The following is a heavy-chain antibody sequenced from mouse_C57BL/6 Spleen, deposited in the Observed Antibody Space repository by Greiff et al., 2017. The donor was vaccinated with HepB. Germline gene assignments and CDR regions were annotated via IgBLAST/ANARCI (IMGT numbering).Heavy chain of an antibody. CDR2: IWRGGST. CDR1: GFSLTSYG. D-gene: IGHD1-1*01. Sequence: VQLQESGPGLVQPSQSLSITCTVSGFSLTSYGVHWVRQSPGKGLEWLGVIWRGGSTDYNAAFMSRLSITKDNSKSQVFFNMNSLQADDTAIYYCAKNRGDYYGSSYWYFDVWGTGTTVSVSS. V-gene: IGHV2-5*01. J-gene: IGHJ1*03. CDR3: AKNRGDYYGSSYWYFDV.